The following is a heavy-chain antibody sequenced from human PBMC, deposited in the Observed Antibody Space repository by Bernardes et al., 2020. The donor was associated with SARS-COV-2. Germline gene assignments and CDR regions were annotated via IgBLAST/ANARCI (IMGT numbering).Heavy chain of an antibody. CDR3: AIIRTRGRWYFDL. CDR1: GFTFSSYA. D-gene: IGHD3-10*01. J-gene: IGHJ2*01. V-gene: IGHV3-23*01. Sequence: GSLSLSCAASGFTFSSYAMSWVRQAPGKGLEWVSSISKSGDGLYYVDSVKGRFTISRDHSKNMLYLQMNSLRAEDTAIYYCAIIRTRGRWYFDLWGRGTLVTVSS. CDR2: ISKSGDGL.